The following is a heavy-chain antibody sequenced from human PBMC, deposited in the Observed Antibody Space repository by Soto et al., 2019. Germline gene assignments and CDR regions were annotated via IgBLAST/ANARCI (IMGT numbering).Heavy chain of an antibody. D-gene: IGHD3-10*01. CDR2: IRSKANSYAT. V-gene: IGHV3-73*01. CDR3: TRPGSEMATSHFDY. Sequence: EVQLVECGGGLDQPGGSLKLSCAASGFTFSGSAMHWVRQASGKGLEWVGRIRSKANSYATAYAASVKGRFTISRDDSKNTAYLQMNSLKTEDTAVYYCTRPGSEMATSHFDYWGQGTLVTVSS. J-gene: IGHJ4*02. CDR1: GFTFSGSA.